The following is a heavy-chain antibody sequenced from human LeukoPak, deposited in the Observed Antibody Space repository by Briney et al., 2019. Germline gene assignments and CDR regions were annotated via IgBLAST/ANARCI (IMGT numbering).Heavy chain of an antibody. J-gene: IGHJ3*02. D-gene: IGHD6-19*01. CDR3: AKDASVPGIAVAGTVYAFDI. CDR2: ISGSGGST. CDR1: GFTFSSYA. V-gene: IGHV3-23*01. Sequence: PGGSLRLSCAASGFTFSSYAMSWVRQAPGKGLEWVSAISGSGGSTYYADSVKGRFTISRDNSKNTLYLQMNSLRAEDTAVYYCAKDASVPGIAVAGTVYAFDIWGQGTMVTVSS.